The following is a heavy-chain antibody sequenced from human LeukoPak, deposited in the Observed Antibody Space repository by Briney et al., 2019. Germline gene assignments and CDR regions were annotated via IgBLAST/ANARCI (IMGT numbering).Heavy chain of an antibody. CDR3: ARAGGIYFDY. Sequence: ASLKVSCKASGYTFTAYYMHWVRQAPGQGLEWMGIINASGGSTTYAQKFQGRVTMTRDTSTRTVYMEQSSLRSEDTAVYYCARAGGIYFDYWGQGTLVTVSS. CDR2: INASGGST. D-gene: IGHD3-16*01. CDR1: GYTFTAYY. V-gene: IGHV1-46*01. J-gene: IGHJ4*02.